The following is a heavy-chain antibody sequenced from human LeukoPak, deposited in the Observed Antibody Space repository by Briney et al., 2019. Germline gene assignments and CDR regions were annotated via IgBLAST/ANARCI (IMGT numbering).Heavy chain of an antibody. CDR3: AREWQGGIAAAGTRIEGDY. V-gene: IGHV3-7*01. J-gene: IGHJ4*02. D-gene: IGHD6-13*01. CDR2: IKQDGSEK. CDR1: GFSVSGYW. Sequence: GGSLRLSCAVSGFSVSGYWMTWVRQAPGKGLELVANIKQDGSEKNYVDSVKGRFTISRDNAENSLFLQMNSLRVEETAVYYCAREWQGGIAAAGTRIEGDYWGQGTLVAVSS.